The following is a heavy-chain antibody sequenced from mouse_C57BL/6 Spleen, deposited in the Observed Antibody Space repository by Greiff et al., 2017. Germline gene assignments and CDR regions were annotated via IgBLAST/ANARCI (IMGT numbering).Heavy chain of an antibody. D-gene: IGHD1-1*01. CDR1: GYTFTDYE. CDR3: TPVSSTTVVARGAWFAY. V-gene: IGHV1-15*01. J-gene: IGHJ3*01. CDR2: IDPETGGT. Sequence: QVQLKQSGAELVRPGASVTLSCKASGYTFTDYEMHWVKQTPVHGLEWIGAIDPETGGTAYNQKFKGKAILTADKSSSTASMELRSLTSEDSAVYYCTPVSSTTVVARGAWFAYWGQGTLVTVSA.